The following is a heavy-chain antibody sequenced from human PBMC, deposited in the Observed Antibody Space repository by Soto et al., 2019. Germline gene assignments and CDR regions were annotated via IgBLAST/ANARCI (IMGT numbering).Heavy chain of an antibody. CDR3: ARHGSPVVPSRSRWFDP. CDR1: GGSISSSSYY. CDR2: IYYSGST. Sequence: SETLSLTCTVSGGSISSSSYYWGWIRQPPGKGLEWIGSIYYSGSTYYNPSLKSRVTISVDTSKNQFSLKLSSVTAADTAVYNCARHGSPVVPSRSRWFDPWGQGTLVTVSS. V-gene: IGHV4-39*01. J-gene: IGHJ5*02. D-gene: IGHD2-2*01.